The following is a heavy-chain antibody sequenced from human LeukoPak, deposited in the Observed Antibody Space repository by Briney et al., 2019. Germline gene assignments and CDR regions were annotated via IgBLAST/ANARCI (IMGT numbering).Heavy chain of an antibody. D-gene: IGHD3-22*01. CDR1: ESGFADDG. J-gene: IGHJ4*02. V-gene: IGHV3-49*03. CDR2: LRRRANGGTA. Sequence: GGSLRLSFAASESGFADDGIGWFRQAPGKGLGGGRLLRRRANGGTAEYAASVKGRFSISRDDSNWIAYLQINSLKMEDTAVYYCARAIQESDGSGYYCNSWGQGTLVTVSS. CDR3: ARAIQESDGSGYYCNS.